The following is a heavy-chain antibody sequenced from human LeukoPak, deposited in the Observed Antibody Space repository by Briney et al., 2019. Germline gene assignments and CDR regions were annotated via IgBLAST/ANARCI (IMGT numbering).Heavy chain of an antibody. CDR3: AKDEGRLINNWYRQY. D-gene: IGHD1-1*01. V-gene: IGHV3-23*01. CDR1: GFTFSLFA. CDR2: IEQDSSGT. J-gene: IGHJ4*02. Sequence: GGSLRLSCKASGFTFSLFAMTWVRQTPGGGLEWVSAIEQDSSGTYSADSVKGRFAISRDNSKNTLYLQLSSLTAEDTAVYYCAKDEGRLINNWYRQYWGQGTPVTVSS.